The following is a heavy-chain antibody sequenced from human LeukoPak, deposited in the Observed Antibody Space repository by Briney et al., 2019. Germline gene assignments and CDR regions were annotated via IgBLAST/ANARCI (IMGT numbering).Heavy chain of an antibody. D-gene: IGHD3-3*01. J-gene: IGHJ4*02. CDR1: GGTFSSYA. Sequence: GASVKVSCKASGGTFSSYAISWVRQAPGQGLEWMGRIIPILGIANYAQKFQGRVTITADKSTSTAYMELSSLRSEDTAVYYCASYDRQLSSFDYWGQGTLVTVSS. CDR3: ASYDRQLSSFDY. CDR2: IIPILGIA. V-gene: IGHV1-69*04.